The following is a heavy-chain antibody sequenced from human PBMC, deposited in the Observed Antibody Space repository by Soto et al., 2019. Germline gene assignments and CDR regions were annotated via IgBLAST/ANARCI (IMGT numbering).Heavy chain of an antibody. CDR1: GGTFSSYA. D-gene: IGHD4-17*01. CDR3: ARDYGGNSALDY. CDR2: IIPIFGTA. Sequence: QVQLVPSGAEVKKPVSSVKVSCKASGGTFSSYAISWVRQAPGQRLDWMGGIIPIFGTAKYAQKFQGRVTITAHESTSTAYMERSSLRSEDTAVYYCARDYGGNSALDYWGQGTLVTVSS. V-gene: IGHV1-69*01. J-gene: IGHJ4*02.